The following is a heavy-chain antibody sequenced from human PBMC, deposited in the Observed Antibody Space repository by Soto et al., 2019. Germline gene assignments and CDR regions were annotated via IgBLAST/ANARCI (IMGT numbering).Heavy chain of an antibody. D-gene: IGHD5-18*01. CDR1: GFTFSSYW. V-gene: IGHV3-74*01. CDR2: INSDGSST. Sequence: GGSLRLSCAASGFTFSSYWMHWVRQAPGKGLVWVSRINSDGSSTSYADSVKGRFTISRDNAKNTLYLQMNSLRAEDTAVYYCATAQLPGLEYHYYYYMDVWGKGTTVTVSS. CDR3: ATAQLPGLEYHYYYYMDV. J-gene: IGHJ6*03.